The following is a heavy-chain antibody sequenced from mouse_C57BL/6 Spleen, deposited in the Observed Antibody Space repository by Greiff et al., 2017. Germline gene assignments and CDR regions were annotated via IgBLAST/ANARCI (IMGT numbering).Heavy chain of an antibody. V-gene: IGHV5-17*01. CDR3: AKGGSTMVTTFDY. CDR2: ISSGSSTL. Sequence: EVQVVESGGGLVKPGGSLKLSCAASGFTFSDYGMHWVRQAPEKGLEWVAYISSGSSTLYYADTVKGRFTISRDNAKNTLFLQMTSLRSEDTARDYCAKGGSTMVTTFDYGGQGTTLTVSS. D-gene: IGHD2-2*01. J-gene: IGHJ2*01. CDR1: GFTFSDYG.